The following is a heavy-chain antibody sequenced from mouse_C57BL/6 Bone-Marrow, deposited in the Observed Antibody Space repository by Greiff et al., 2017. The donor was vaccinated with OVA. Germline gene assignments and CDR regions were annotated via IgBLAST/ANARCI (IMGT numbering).Heavy chain of an antibody. CDR1: GFSLTSYG. V-gene: IGHV2-2*01. Sequence: VHLVESGPGLVQPSQSLSITCTVSGFSLTSYGVHWVRQSPGKGLEWLGVIWSGGSTDYNAAFISRLSISKDNSKSQVFFKMNSLQADDTAIYYCAGGYYGSSYAWFAYWGQGTLVTVSA. J-gene: IGHJ3*01. CDR2: IWSGGST. CDR3: AGGYYGSSYAWFAY. D-gene: IGHD1-1*01.